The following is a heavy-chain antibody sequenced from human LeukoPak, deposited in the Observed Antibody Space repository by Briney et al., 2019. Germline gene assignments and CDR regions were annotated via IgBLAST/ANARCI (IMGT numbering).Heavy chain of an antibody. J-gene: IGHJ4*02. V-gene: IGHV3-23*01. CDR2: ISASGVTT. Sequence: GGSLRLSCATSGFTFNTYAMSWVRQAPGKGLEWVSGISASGVTTHYADSVKGRFTISRDNSKNTLYLQMDSLRGEDTAVYYCAKDFRIGYSAHFDYWGQGALVTVSS. D-gene: IGHD2-21*01. CDR1: GFTFNTYA. CDR3: AKDFRIGYSAHFDY.